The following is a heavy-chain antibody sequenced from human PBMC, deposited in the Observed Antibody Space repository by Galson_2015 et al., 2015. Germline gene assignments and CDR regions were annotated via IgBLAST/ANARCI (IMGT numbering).Heavy chain of an antibody. V-gene: IGHV3-49*03. CDR2: IRSRDFGGTT. CDR3: AGIPMMLVGTPQGAFDS. D-gene: IGHD4/OR15-4a*01. J-gene: IGHJ4*02. Sequence: SLRLSCAGSGITFGDFAMGWFRQAPGKGLEWVGFIRSRDFGGTTDYAASVTGRFTISRDDSKSIAYLQMNSLKTEDSAVYFCAGIPMMLVGTPQGAFDSWGQGTLVTVSS. CDR1: GITFGDFA.